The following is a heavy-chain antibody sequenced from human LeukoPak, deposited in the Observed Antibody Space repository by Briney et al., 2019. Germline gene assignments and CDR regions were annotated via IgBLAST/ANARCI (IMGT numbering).Heavy chain of an antibody. CDR3: TTSSRRATDY. D-gene: IGHD1-26*01. CDR1: GFTFCDAW. J-gene: IGHJ4*02. CDR2: IKSKTDGGTT. Sequence: GGSLRLSCAASGFTFCDAWMSWVRQAPGKGLEWVGRIKSKTDGGTTDYAAPVKGRSTISRDDSKNTLYLQMNSLKTEDTAVYYCTTSSRRATDYWGQGTLVTVSS. V-gene: IGHV3-15*01.